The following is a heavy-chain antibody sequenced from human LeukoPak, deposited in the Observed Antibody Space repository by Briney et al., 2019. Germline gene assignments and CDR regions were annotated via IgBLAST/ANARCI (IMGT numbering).Heavy chain of an antibody. CDR1: GGSISSGDYY. V-gene: IGHV4-30-4*08. CDR3: ARDRSSTTGGLFDY. Sequence: SETLCLTCTVSGGSISSGDYYWSWIRQPPGKGLEWIGYIYYSGSTYYNPSLKSRVTISVDTSKNQFSLKLSSVTAADTAVYYCARDRSSTTGGLFDYWGQGTLVTVSS. J-gene: IGHJ4*02. CDR2: IYYSGST. D-gene: IGHD2-2*01.